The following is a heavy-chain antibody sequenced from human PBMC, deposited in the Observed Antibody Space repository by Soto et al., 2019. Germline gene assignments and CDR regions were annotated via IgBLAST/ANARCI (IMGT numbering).Heavy chain of an antibody. CDR1: GFTFSDHH. D-gene: IGHD1-1*01. CDR2: INWDGSNT. V-gene: IGHV3-43*01. J-gene: IGHJ4*02. CDR3: AKVSTQHSGNAGLAS. Sequence: GGSLRLSCAASGFTFSDHHMHWVRQAPGKGLEWGSLINWDGSNTYYADSVKGRFTISRDNSRNSLYLEMNSLKTKNTTLYLFAKVSTQHSGNAGLASWGKEPLVPVSS.